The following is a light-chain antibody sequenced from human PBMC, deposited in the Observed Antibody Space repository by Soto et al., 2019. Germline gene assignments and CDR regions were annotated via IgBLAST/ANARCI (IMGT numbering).Light chain of an antibody. J-gene: IGKJ1*01. CDR2: DAS. CDR1: QSVTKNN. Sequence: IALTQSPGRMSLVYGEIATLSCRASQSVTKNNLNWYQQKPGQAPRLLIYDASNRATGIPDRFSGSGSGTDFTLTISSLQSEDFAVYYCQQYSIWRTFGQGTKVDI. CDR3: QQYSIWRT. V-gene: IGKV3-20*01.